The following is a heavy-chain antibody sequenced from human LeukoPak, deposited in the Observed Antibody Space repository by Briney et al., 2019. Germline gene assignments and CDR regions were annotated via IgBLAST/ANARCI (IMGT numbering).Heavy chain of an antibody. J-gene: IGHJ5*02. V-gene: IGHV4-39*07. CDR2: INHSGST. D-gene: IGHD3-10*01. CDR3: ARGRGRAWFDP. Sequence: SETLSLTCTVSGGSISSGDYYWSWIRQPPGKGLEWIGEINHSGSTNYNPSLKSRVTISVDTSKNQFSLKLSSVTAADTAVYYCARGRGRAWFDPWGQGTLVTVSS. CDR1: GGSISSGDYY.